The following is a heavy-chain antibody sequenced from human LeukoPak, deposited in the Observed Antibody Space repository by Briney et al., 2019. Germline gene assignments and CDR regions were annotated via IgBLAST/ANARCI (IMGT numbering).Heavy chain of an antibody. CDR1: GFSFSDYA. Sequence: PGGSLRLSCAASGFSFSDYAIHWVRQAPGKGLEWVSAISGSGGSTYYADSVKGRFTIFRDNSKNTLYLQMNSLRAEDTAVYYCASGEDSSGYYHARGAFDIWGQGTMVTVSS. CDR3: ASGEDSSGYYHARGAFDI. V-gene: IGHV3-23*01. CDR2: ISGSGGST. D-gene: IGHD3-22*01. J-gene: IGHJ3*02.